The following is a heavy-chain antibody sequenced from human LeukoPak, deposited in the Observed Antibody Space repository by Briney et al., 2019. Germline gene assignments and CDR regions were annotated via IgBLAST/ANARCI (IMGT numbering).Heavy chain of an antibody. D-gene: IGHD6-19*01. CDR1: GYSISSGYY. V-gene: IGHV4-38-2*01. CDR2: IYLSGRS. Sequence: SGTLSLTCAVSGYSISSGYYWGWVRQPPGKGLEWVGSIYLSGRSKYKRSLHRRVTISVDTSKHQVSLKLSSVTAADTAVYYCARVGDQWLLQYYFDYWGQGTQVTVSS. CDR3: ARVGDQWLLQYYFDY. J-gene: IGHJ4*02.